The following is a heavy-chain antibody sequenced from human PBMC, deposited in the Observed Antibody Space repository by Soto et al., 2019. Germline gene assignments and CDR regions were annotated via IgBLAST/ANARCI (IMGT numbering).Heavy chain of an antibody. V-gene: IGHV3-33*01. D-gene: IGHD6-19*01. J-gene: IGHJ6*02. CDR3: ARDQAVAGKGKGYYRMDV. Sequence: PGGSLRLSCAASGFTFSSYGMHWVRQAPGKGLEWVAVIWYDGSNKYYADSVKGRFTISRDNSKNTLYLQMNSLRAEDTAVYYCARDQAVAGKGKGYYRMDVWGQGTKVTVYS. CDR2: IWYDGSNK. CDR1: GFTFSSYG.